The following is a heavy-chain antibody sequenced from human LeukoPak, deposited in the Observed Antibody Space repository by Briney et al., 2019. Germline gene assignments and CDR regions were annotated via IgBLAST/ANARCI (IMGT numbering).Heavy chain of an antibody. CDR2: FYSGGST. CDR3: ARTPPYCSSTSCRGPPWFDP. Sequence: PGGSLRLSCAASGFTVSSNYMSWVRQAPGKGLEWVSVFYSGGSTYYADSVKGRFTISRDNAKNSLYLQMNSLRAEDTAVYYCARTPPYCSSTSCRGPPWFDPWGQGTLVTVSS. V-gene: IGHV3-53*01. J-gene: IGHJ5*02. D-gene: IGHD2-2*01. CDR1: GFTVSSNY.